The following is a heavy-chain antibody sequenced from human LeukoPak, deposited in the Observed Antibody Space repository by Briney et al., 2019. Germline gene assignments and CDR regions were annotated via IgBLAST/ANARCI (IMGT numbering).Heavy chain of an antibody. CDR2: ISSSSDYI. J-gene: IGHJ4*02. CDR3: ARERSGDAAMPREGFDY. CDR1: GFTFSAYI. D-gene: IGHD5-18*01. Sequence: GGALRLSCAASGFTFSAYIMNWVRQAPGKGGEGVSSISSSSDYIYYADSMKGRFTISRDNAKNSLYLQMNSLRAEDTAVYYCARERSGDAAMPREGFDYWGQGTLVTVSS. V-gene: IGHV3-21*01.